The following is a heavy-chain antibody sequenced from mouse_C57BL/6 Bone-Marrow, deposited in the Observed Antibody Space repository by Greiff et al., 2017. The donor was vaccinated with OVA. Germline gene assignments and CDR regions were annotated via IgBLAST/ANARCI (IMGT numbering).Heavy chain of an antibody. CDR1: GYTFTSYW. CDR3: ARQPFYYDYLAY. V-gene: IGHV1-53*01. Sequence: QVQLQQPGTDLVKPGASVKLSCKASGYTFTSYWMHWVKQRPGQGLEWIGNITPSNGGTNYNEKFKSKATLTVDNYSSTAYMQLSSLTSEDSAVYYCARQPFYYDYLAYWGQGTLVTVSA. J-gene: IGHJ3*01. CDR2: ITPSNGGT. D-gene: IGHD2-4*01.